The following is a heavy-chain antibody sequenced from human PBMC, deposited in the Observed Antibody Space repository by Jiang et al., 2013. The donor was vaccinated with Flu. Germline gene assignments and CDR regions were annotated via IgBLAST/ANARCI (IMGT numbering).Heavy chain of an antibody. CDR3: ARERVTTRELVY. CDR2: ISAYNGNT. D-gene: IGHD4-17*01. V-gene: IGHV1-18*01. Sequence: WVRQAPGQGLEWMGWISAYNGNTNYAQKLQGRVTMTTDTSTSTAYMELRSLRSDDTAVYYCARERVTTRELVYWGQGTLVTVSS. J-gene: IGHJ4*02.